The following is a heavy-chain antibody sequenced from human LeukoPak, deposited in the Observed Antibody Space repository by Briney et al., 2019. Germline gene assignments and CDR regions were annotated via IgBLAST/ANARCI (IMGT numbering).Heavy chain of an antibody. CDR3: ARAAPASVIHDAFDI. J-gene: IGHJ3*02. CDR2: ISAYNGNT. V-gene: IGHV1-18*01. D-gene: IGHD2-21*01. CDR1: GYTFNTYG. Sequence: ASVKVSCKASGYTFNTYGISWVRQAPGQGLECMGWISAYNGNTNYAQKVQGRVTMTTDTPTSTAYMELRSLRSDDTAVYYCARAAPASVIHDAFDIWGQGTMVTVSS.